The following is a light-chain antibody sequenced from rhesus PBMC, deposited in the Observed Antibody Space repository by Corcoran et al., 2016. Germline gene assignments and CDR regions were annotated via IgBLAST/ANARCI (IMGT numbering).Light chain of an antibody. CDR3: QQYNNSPYS. Sequence: SASVGDRVTITCRASQGINHYLSWYQQKPGKAPKPLIYNASSLETGVPSRFSGCGSWTDYTLTISSLQPEDIATYYCQQYNNSPYSFGQGTKVEIK. CDR1: QGINHY. V-gene: IGKV1-66*01. CDR2: NAS. J-gene: IGKJ2*01.